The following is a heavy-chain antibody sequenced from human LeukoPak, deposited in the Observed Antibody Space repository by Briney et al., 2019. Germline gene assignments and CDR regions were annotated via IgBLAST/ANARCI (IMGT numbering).Heavy chain of an antibody. Sequence: PGGSLRLSCAASGFIFNNYAMQWVRQAPGKGLEYVSGISSDGGSTYYANSVKGRFIISRDNSRNTLHLQMGSLRAEDMAVYFCGRADCSSSSCYTVSYWGQGTLVTVSS. CDR3: GRADCSSSSCYTVSY. J-gene: IGHJ4*02. CDR1: GFIFNNYA. V-gene: IGHV3-64*01. D-gene: IGHD2-2*02. CDR2: ISSDGGST.